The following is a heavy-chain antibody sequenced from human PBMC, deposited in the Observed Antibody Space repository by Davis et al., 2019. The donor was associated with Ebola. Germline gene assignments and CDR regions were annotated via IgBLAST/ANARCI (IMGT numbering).Heavy chain of an antibody. Sequence: ASVKVSCKASGYTFTSYAMHWVRQAPGQRLEWMGWINAGNGNTKYSQKFQGRVTITRDTSASTAYMELSSLRSEDTAVYYCARVRLEQQLVSRDWYYYYGMDVWGQGTTVTVSS. J-gene: IGHJ6*02. CDR3: ARVRLEQQLVSRDWYYYYGMDV. V-gene: IGHV1-3*01. CDR1: GYTFTSYA. D-gene: IGHD6-13*01. CDR2: INAGNGNT.